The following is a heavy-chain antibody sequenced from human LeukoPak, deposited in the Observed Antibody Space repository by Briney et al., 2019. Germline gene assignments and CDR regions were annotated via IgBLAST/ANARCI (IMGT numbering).Heavy chain of an antibody. D-gene: IGHD7-27*01. CDR1: GGSISSYY. CDR3: ARGPGAPQHWYFDL. Sequence: SETLSLTCTVSGGSISSYYWSWIRQPPGKGLEWIGYIYYSGSTNYNPSLKSRVTISVDTSKNQFSLKLSPVTAADTAVYYCARGPGAPQHWYFDLWGRGTLVAVSS. V-gene: IGHV4-59*01. CDR2: IYYSGST. J-gene: IGHJ2*01.